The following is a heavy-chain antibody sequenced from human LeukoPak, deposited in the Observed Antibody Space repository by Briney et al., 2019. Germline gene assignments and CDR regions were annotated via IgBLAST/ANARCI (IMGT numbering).Heavy chain of an antibody. Sequence: SQTLSLTCAISGDSFSSNSAAWNWIRQSPSRGLEWLGRTYYRSKWYNDYAVSVKSRITINPDTSKNQFSLQLNSVTPEDTAVYYCAREAYYYDSSGPHDAFDIWGQGTMVTVSS. V-gene: IGHV6-1*01. D-gene: IGHD3-22*01. J-gene: IGHJ3*02. CDR3: AREAYYYDSSGPHDAFDI. CDR1: GDSFSSNSAA. CDR2: TYYRSKWYN.